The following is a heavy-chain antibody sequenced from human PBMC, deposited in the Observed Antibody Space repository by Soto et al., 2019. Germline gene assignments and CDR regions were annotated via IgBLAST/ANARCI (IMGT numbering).Heavy chain of an antibody. CDR2: INPHSGDT. CDR3: SRQGEPSRSHRDSDGMDV. J-gene: IGHJ6*02. V-gene: IGHV1-2*05. CDR1: GYTFINYY. D-gene: IGHD3-16*01. Sequence: QVQLVQSGADLKKPGASVKVSCKSSGYTFINYYVHWVRQAPGQGLEWMGRINPHSGDTNYAQKLQRQVTMTRDTSISTGFVDLRRLTSDDTDLYVCSRQGEPSRSHRDSDGMDVWGQGTSVTVSS.